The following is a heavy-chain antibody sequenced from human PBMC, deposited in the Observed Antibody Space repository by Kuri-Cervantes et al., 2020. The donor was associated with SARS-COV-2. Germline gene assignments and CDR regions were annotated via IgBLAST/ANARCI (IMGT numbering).Heavy chain of an antibody. D-gene: IGHD2-8*02. V-gene: IGHV3-33*08. CDR1: GFTFSSYG. J-gene: IGHJ5*02. CDR3: ARDLVGFDP. CDR2: IWYDGSNK. Sequence: GESLKISCAASGFTFSSYGMHWVRQAPGKGLEWVAVIWYDGSNKYYADSVKGRFTISRDNSKNTLYLQMNSLRAEDTAVYYCARDLVGFDPWGQGTLVTVSS.